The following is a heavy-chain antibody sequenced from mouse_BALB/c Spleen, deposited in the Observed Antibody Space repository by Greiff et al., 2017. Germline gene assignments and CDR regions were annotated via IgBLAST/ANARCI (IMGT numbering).Heavy chain of an antibody. CDR3: ARERGSSPMDY. J-gene: IGHJ4*01. Sequence: EVQLQQSGPGLVKPSQSLSLTCTVTGYSITSDYAWNWIRQFPGNKLEWMGYISYSGSTSYNPSLKSRISITRDTSKNQFFLQLNSVTTEDTATYYCARERGSSPMDYWGQGTSVTVSS. CDR1: GYSITSDYA. D-gene: IGHD1-1*01. V-gene: IGHV3-2*02. CDR2: ISYSGST.